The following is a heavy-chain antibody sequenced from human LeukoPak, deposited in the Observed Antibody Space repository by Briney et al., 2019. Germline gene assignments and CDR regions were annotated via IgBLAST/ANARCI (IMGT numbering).Heavy chain of an antibody. D-gene: IGHD3-16*01. CDR2: ISSSGSTI. CDR3: ARVSTGDPNWFDP. Sequence: GGSLRLSCAASGFTFSSYEMNWVRQAPGKGLEWVSYISSSGSTIYYADSVKGRFTISRDNAKNSLYLQMNSLRAGDTAVYYCARVSTGDPNWFDPWGQGTLVTVSS. V-gene: IGHV3-48*03. J-gene: IGHJ5*02. CDR1: GFTFSSYE.